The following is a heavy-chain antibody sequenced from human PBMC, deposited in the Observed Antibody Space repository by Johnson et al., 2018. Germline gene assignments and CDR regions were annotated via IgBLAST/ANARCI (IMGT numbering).Heavy chain of an antibody. J-gene: IGHJ3*02. CDR1: GFTFSSYD. CDR3: ARELGDRPGAFGI. Sequence: VQLVQSGGGLVQPGGSLRLSCAASGFTFSSYDMHWVRQATGKGLEWVTAIGTAGDTYYPGSVKGRSTISRENAKNSLYRQGNSLSAGDAAAYYCARELGDRPGAFGIWGQGTMVTVSS. CDR2: IGTAGDT. D-gene: IGHD3-10*01. V-gene: IGHV3-13*01.